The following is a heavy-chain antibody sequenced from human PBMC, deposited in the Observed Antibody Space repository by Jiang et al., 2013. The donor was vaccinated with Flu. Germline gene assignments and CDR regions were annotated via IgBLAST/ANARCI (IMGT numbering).Heavy chain of an antibody. D-gene: IGHD2/OR15-2a*01. J-gene: IGHJ4*02. Sequence: INNSTYHWAWVRQPPGKGLEWIGSIYHLGAPSTARPSRVRVTISIDTSKNQFFLRFSSATAADTAVYYCATTQIRGRDFWGQGIPVTVS. CDR3: ATTQIRGRDF. CDR2: IYHLGAP. CDR1: INNSTYH. V-gene: IGHV4-39*01.